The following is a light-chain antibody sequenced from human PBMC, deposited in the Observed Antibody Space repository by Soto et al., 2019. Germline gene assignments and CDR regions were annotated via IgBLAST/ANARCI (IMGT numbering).Light chain of an antibody. CDR1: QNIRTY. J-gene: IGKJ1*01. CDR3: QQTLSVPRT. CDR2: AAS. V-gene: IGKV1-39*01. Sequence: DIQITQSPRFLSASVGDIVTITCWASQNIRTYLTWYQQKPGKGPTVLIYAASTLQRGVPSRFSGSTTGTDFTLTITGLQPEDSATYYCQQTLSVPRTFGLGTKVDI.